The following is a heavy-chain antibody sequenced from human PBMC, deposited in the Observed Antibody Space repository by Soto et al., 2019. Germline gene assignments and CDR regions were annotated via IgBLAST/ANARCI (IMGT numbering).Heavy chain of an antibody. CDR2: IYYSGST. D-gene: IGHD3-10*01. J-gene: IGHJ2*01. Sequence: SETLSLTCTVSGGSISSGGYYWSWVRQPPGKGLEWIGYIYYSGSTNYNPSLKSRVTISVDTSKNQFSLKLSSVTAADTAVYFCARGTSGNKHWFFDLWGRGTLVTVSS. V-gene: IGHV4-61*08. CDR1: GGSISSGGYY. CDR3: ARGTSGNKHWFFDL.